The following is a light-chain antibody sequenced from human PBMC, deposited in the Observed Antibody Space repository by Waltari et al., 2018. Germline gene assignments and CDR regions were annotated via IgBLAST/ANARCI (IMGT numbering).Light chain of an antibody. J-gene: IGKJ4*01. CDR3: QQYNKLPLT. V-gene: IGKV1-33*01. Sequence: IQITPSPSPLSASIGDRITITCQARKNITNYLKWYQHKPGTAPNPLIYDSSSLETGVPSRCTGSGAAAVFTFISSMLQPEDLVTYYWQQYNKLPLTFGGGTKVEI. CDR2: DSS. CDR1: KNITNY.